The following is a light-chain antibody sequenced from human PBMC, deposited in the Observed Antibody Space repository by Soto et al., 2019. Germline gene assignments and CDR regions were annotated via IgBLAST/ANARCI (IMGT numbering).Light chain of an antibody. CDR3: GSYASSGSVV. Sequence: QSALTQPASVSGSPGQSITISCTGTSSDVGGYNYVSWYQQHPGKAPKLMIYEVSNRPSGVSERFSGSKSGNTASLTITGLQDEDEGDYYCGSYASSGSVVFGGGTKLTVL. V-gene: IGLV2-14*01. CDR2: EVS. J-gene: IGLJ2*01. CDR1: SSDVGGYNY.